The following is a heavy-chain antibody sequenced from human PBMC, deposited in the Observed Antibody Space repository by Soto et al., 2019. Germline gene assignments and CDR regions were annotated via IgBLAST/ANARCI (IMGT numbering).Heavy chain of an antibody. D-gene: IGHD2-15*01. V-gene: IGHV3-48*03. CDR2: ISSSGTTT. CDR3: AGRDSHNRRKAPYYYYCYGRNV. Sequence: WGSLRRSGAASGFTFSTYEMNWVRQAPGKGLESISYISSSGTTTYYADSVKGRVTISRDNSKNSMYLQMNSLRAEDTTFYYCAGRDSHNRRKAPYYYYCYGRNVWGQGSTVTVSS. J-gene: IGHJ6*01. CDR1: GFTFSTYE.